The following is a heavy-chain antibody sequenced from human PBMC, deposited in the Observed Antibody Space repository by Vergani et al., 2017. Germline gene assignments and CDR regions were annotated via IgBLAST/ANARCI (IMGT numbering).Heavy chain of an antibody. V-gene: IGHV3-30*02. Sequence: QVQLVESAGGVVQPGGSLRLSCAASGFTFSNFGMHWIRQAPGKGLEWLAYIGKDGINTRYRDAVKGRFIVSRDNSKNTLYLQMNSLRAEDTAVYYCAKDHKLLWYGELSYYWGQGILVTVSS. D-gene: IGHD3-10*01. CDR2: IGKDGINT. J-gene: IGHJ4*02. CDR3: AKDHKLLWYGELSYY. CDR1: GFTFSNFG.